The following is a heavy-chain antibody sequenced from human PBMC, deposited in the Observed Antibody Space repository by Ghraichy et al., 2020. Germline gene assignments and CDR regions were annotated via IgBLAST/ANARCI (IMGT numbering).Heavy chain of an antibody. Sequence: GGSLRLSCAASGFAYNSYWMNWVRQAPGKGLEWVAYIKYDGSAEYYVDSAKGRFAISRDNAKNSLFLQMNSLRAEDTAVYYCARGWGRFDYWGQGTLVTVSS. J-gene: IGHJ4*02. V-gene: IGHV3-7*01. CDR3: ARGWGRFDY. D-gene: IGHD2-21*02. CDR2: IKYDGSAE. CDR1: GFAYNSYW.